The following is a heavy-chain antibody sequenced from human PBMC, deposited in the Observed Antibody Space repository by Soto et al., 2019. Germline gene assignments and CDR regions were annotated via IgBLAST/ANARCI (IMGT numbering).Heavy chain of an antibody. CDR3: ASLRLDTAMVDYYYYRKDV. CDR2: ISAYNGNT. V-gene: IGHV1-18*04. J-gene: IGHJ6*02. Sequence: GASVKVSCKASGYTFTSYGISWVRQAPGQGLEWMGWISAYNGNTNYAQKLQGRVTMTTDTSTSTAYMELRSLRSDDTAVYYCASLRLDTAMVDYYYYRKDVWGQGTTVTVSS. D-gene: IGHD5-18*01. CDR1: GYTFTSYG.